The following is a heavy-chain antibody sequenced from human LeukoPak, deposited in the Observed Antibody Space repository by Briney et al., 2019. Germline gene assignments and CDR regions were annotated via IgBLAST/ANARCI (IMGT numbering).Heavy chain of an antibody. J-gene: IGHJ4*02. D-gene: IGHD1-26*01. CDR2: IKRDGSEK. Sequence: GGSLRLSCAASGFTSSSYWMSWVRPAPGKGLEWVANIKRDGSEKYYVDSVKGRFTISRDNAKNSLYLQMNSLRAEDTAVYYCARDKIVGATHFDYWGQGTLVTVSS. CDR1: GFTSSSYW. V-gene: IGHV3-7*01. CDR3: ARDKIVGATHFDY.